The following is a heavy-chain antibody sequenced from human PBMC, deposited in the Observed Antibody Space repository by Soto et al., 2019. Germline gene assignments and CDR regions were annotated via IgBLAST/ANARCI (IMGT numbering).Heavy chain of an antibody. CDR2: IYHSGST. J-gene: IGHJ4*02. D-gene: IGHD6-25*01. Sequence: QLQLQESGSGLLKSAQTLSLTCAVSGGSIVNGNYSWTWIRQPPGKALEWIGHIYHSGSTYFNPFITSRTTLSADRSKNHFYLNMRSVTAADTAVYYCASRLVDSATGYFDHWGQGTLVTVSS. CDR3: ASRLVDSATGYFDH. V-gene: IGHV4-30-2*01. CDR1: GGSIVNGNYS.